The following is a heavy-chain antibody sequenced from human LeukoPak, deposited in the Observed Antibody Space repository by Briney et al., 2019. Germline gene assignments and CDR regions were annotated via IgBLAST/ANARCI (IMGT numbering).Heavy chain of an antibody. V-gene: IGHV4-30-2*01. CDR3: ARSGYPDAFDI. CDR2: IYHSGST. CDR1: GGSISSGGYC. Sequence: SETLSLTCAVSGGSISSGGYCWGWVRQPPGKGLEWIGYIYHSGSTYYNPSLKSRVTISVDRSKNQFSLKLSSVTAADTAVYYCARSGYPDAFDIWGQGTMVTVSS. D-gene: IGHD2-15*01. J-gene: IGHJ3*02.